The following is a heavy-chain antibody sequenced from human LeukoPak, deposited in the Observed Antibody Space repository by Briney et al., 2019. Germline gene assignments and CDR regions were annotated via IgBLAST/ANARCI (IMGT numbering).Heavy chain of an antibody. V-gene: IGHV3-74*01. CDR3: GGVFDY. J-gene: IGHJ4*02. Sequence: PGGSLRLSCAASGITLSEHWTHWVRQAPGKGLVWVSRIDDGGRGTSYADSVKGRFTISRDNAKNAVFLQMNSLRVEDTAVYYCGGVFDYWGQGVLVTVSS. CDR1: GITLSEHW. CDR2: IDDGGRGT.